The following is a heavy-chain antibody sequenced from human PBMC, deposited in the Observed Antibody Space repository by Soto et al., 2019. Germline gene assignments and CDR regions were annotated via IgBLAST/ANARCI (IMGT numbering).Heavy chain of an antibody. Sequence: SETLSLTCAVSGVSISGFYWSWIRQPPGGSLEWIGDIYPSGAAYYNPSLKSRVTMLVDRSLQLRSVTAADTAVYHCARGGGSPYHNHEFDFWGQGTLVTVSS. CDR3: ARGGGSPYHNHEFDF. CDR1: GVSISGFY. V-gene: IGHV4-59*01. J-gene: IGHJ4*02. CDR2: IYPSGAA. D-gene: IGHD6-13*01.